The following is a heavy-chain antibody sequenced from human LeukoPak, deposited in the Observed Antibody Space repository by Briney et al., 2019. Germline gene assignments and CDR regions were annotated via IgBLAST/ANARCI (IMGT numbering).Heavy chain of an antibody. V-gene: IGHV4-39*01. Sequence: SETLSLTCTVSGGSISSSSYYWGWIRQPPGKGLEWIGTFYYYGSSYYNPSLNSRLTMSVDTSKSQFSLKLYSVTAADTAVYYCARHDSDDYYFEYWGQGALVTVSS. CDR1: GGSISSSSYY. CDR3: ARHDSDDYYFEY. D-gene: IGHD1-1*01. J-gene: IGHJ4*02. CDR2: FYYYGSS.